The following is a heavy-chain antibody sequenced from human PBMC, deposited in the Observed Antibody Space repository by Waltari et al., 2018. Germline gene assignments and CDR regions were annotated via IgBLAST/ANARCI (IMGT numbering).Heavy chain of an antibody. CDR2: IIPIFGTA. CDR3: AIGGIVVVVAATPGYFDY. CDR1: GGTFSSYA. V-gene: IGHV1-69*14. J-gene: IGHJ4*02. D-gene: IGHD2-15*01. Sequence: QVQLVQSGAEVKKPGSSVKVSCKASGGTFSSYAISWVRQAPGQGLEWMGGIIPIFGTANYAQKFQGRVTITADKSTSTAYMELSSLRSEDTAVYYCAIGGIVVVVAATPGYFDYWGQGTLVTVSS.